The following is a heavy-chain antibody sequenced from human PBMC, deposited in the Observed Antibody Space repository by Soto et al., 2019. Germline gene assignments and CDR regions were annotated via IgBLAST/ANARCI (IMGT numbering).Heavy chain of an antibody. CDR1: GGSFSGYY. CDR3: ARGLASPGNYSDY. J-gene: IGHJ4*02. CDR2: INHSGST. Sequence: SETLSLTCAVYGGSFSGYYWSWIRQPPGKGLEWIGEINHSGSTNYNPSLKSRVTISVDTSKNQFSLKLSSVTAADTAVYYCARGLASPGNYSDYQAQAPLGPVSS. D-gene: IGHD5-12*01. V-gene: IGHV4-34*01.